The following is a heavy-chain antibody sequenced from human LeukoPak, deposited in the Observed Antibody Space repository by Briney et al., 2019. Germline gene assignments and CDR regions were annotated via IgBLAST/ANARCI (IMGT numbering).Heavy chain of an antibody. V-gene: IGHV4-34*01. J-gene: IGHJ4*02. Sequence: PSETLSLTCAVYGGSFSGYYWSWIRQPPGKGLEWIGEINHSGSTNYNPSLKSRVTISVDTSKNQFSLKLSSVTAADTAVYYCAAGSGWSDYWGQGTLVTVSS. CDR3: AAGSGWSDY. CDR1: GGSFSGYY. CDR2: INHSGST. D-gene: IGHD6-19*01.